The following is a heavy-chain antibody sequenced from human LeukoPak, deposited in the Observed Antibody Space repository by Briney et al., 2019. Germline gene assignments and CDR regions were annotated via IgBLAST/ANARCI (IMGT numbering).Heavy chain of an antibody. CDR1: GYTFTSYG. Sequence: ASVKVSCKASGYTFTSYGISWVRQAPGQGLEWMGWISAYNGNTNYAQKLQGRVTMTTDTSASTAYMELRSLRSDDTAVYYCARDPPVLRYFDWLLEDAFDIWGQGTMVTVSS. CDR2: ISAYNGNT. J-gene: IGHJ3*02. V-gene: IGHV1-18*01. D-gene: IGHD3-9*01. CDR3: ARDPPVLRYFDWLLEDAFDI.